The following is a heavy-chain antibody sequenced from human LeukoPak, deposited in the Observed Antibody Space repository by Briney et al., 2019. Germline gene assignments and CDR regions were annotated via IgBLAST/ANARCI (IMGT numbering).Heavy chain of an antibody. V-gene: IGHV3-48*04. CDR3: ARLAATNYYDY. Sequence: GGSLRLSCAASGFTFSSYSMNWVRQAPGMGLDWVSYISSSGSTIYYADSVKGRFTISRDNAKNSLYLQMNSLRAEDTAVYYCARLAATNYYDYWGQGTLVSVSS. J-gene: IGHJ4*02. CDR1: GFTFSSYS. CDR2: ISSSGSTI. D-gene: IGHD5-12*01.